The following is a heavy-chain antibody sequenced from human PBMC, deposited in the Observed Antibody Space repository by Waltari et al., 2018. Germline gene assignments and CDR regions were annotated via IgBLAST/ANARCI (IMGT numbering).Heavy chain of an antibody. Sequence: QVQLQQWGAGQLQPSETLSLTCAVYGGSFSGYYWGWIRQPPGKGLEWIGEIKQNGNRNHNPSLRIRVTMLVDTARSQFSLKVNSVTAADTAVYYCVRLEDCSGPGGNCYSGDSFALDVWGQGTTVTVSS. CDR2: IKQNGNR. CDR1: GGSFSGYY. D-gene: IGHD2-15*01. V-gene: IGHV4-34*02. J-gene: IGHJ6*02. CDR3: VRLEDCSGPGGNCYSGDSFALDV.